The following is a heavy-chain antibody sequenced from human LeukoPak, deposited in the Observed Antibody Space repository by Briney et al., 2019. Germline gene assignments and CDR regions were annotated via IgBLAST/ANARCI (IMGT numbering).Heavy chain of an antibody. CDR1: GFTFSSYA. CDR2: ISYDGSNK. CDR3: ARDQALVTFDWLLYGTPDY. V-gene: IGHV3-30-3*01. J-gene: IGHJ4*02. D-gene: IGHD3-9*01. Sequence: PGGSLRLSCAASGFTFSSYAMHWVRQAPGKGLEWVAVISYDGSNKYYADSVKGRFTISRDNSKNTLYLQMNSLRAEDTAVYYCARDQALVTFDWLLYGTPDYWGQGTLVTVSS.